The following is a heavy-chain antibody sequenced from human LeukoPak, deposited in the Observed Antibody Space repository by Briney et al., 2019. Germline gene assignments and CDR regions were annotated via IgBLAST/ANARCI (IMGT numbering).Heavy chain of an antibody. V-gene: IGHV1-18*01. CDR1: GYTFTSYG. CDR3: ARDADSGSYRYYYYYMDV. Sequence: ASVKVSCKASGYTFTSYGISWVRQAPGQGLEWMGWISAYNGSTNYAQKLQGRVTMTTDTSTSTAYMELRSLRSDDTAVYYCARDADSGSYRYYYYYMDVWGKGTTVTVSS. CDR2: ISAYNGST. J-gene: IGHJ6*03. D-gene: IGHD1-26*01.